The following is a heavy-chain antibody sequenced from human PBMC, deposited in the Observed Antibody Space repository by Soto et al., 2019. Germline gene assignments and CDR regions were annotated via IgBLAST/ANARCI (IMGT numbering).Heavy chain of an antibody. CDR2: IYHSGSM. CDR3: DRVPDY. V-gene: IGHV4-30-2*01. Sequence: QLQLQESGSGLVKPSQTLSLTCAVSGGSISSGGYSWSWIRQPPGKGLEWIGYIYHSGSMYYNPSLTSRVTITVVRPKNQCSLKLSSVTAADTAVYYCDRVPDYWGQGTLVTVSS. J-gene: IGHJ4*02. CDR1: GGSISSGGYS.